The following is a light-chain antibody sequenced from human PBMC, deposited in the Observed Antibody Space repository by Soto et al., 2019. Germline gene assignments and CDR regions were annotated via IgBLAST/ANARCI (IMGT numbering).Light chain of an antibody. Sequence: QSALTQPASVSGSPGQSITISCTGSSSDVGDSNYVSWYQQHPGRAPKLMIYDVSNRPSGVSTRFSASKSGNTASLTISGLQAVDEADYYCSSYTSSTTLVFGTGTKVTVL. CDR3: SSYTSSTTLV. CDR2: DVS. J-gene: IGLJ1*01. V-gene: IGLV2-14*03. CDR1: SSDVGDSNY.